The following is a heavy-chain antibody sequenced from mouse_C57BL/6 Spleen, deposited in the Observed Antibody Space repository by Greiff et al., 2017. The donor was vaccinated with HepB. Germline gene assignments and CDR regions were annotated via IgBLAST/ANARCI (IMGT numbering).Heavy chain of an antibody. J-gene: IGHJ4*01. CDR1: GFNIKDYY. CDR3: ARGYSLYAMDY. Sequence: DVKLVESGAELVKPGASVKLSCTASGFNIKDYYMHWVKQRTEQGLEWIGRIDPEDGETEYAPKFQGKATITADTSSNTADLQRSSLTSEDTAVYYCARGYSLYAMDYWGQGTSVTVSS. CDR2: IDPEDGET. V-gene: IGHV14-2*01.